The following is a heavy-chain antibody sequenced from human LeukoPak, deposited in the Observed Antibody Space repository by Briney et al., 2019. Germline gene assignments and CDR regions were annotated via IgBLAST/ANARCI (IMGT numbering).Heavy chain of an antibody. CDR1: GFTFSSYE. Sequence: PGGSLRLSCAASGFTFSSYEMNWVRQAPGKGLEWVSYISSSGSTIYYADSVKGRLTISRDNAKNSLYLQMNSLRAEDTAVYYCARSYYYDSSGYSNWFDPWGQGTLVTVSS. CDR3: ARSYYYDSSGYSNWFDP. CDR2: ISSSGSTI. D-gene: IGHD3-22*01. J-gene: IGHJ5*02. V-gene: IGHV3-48*03.